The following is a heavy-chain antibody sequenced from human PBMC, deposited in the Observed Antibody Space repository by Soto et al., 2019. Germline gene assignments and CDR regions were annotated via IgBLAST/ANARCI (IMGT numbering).Heavy chain of an antibody. CDR2: ISYDGSNK. Sequence: QVQLVESGGGVVQPGRSLRLSCAASGFPFTSYGMHWVREGPGKGLEWLAVISYDGSNKFYADSVKGRFTISRDNSKKTLYLHMHSLGAEDTALYYGVGGQFYFDYRGQGTLVIVSS. D-gene: IGHD3-10*01. CDR3: VGGQFYFDY. CDR1: GFPFTSYG. V-gene: IGHV3-30*03. J-gene: IGHJ4*02.